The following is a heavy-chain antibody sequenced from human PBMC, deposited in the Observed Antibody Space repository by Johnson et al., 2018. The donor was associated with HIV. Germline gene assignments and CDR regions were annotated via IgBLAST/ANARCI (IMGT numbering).Heavy chain of an antibody. CDR3: ARIPGSGWEHDAFDI. Sequence: VQLVESGGGLVQTGGSLRLSCAASGFTFSSNYMSWVRQAPGKGLVWVARIYSDGSDKYYVDSVKGRFTISRDNAKNSLYLQMNSLRAEDTAVYYCARIPGSGWEHDAFDIWGQGTLVTVSS. J-gene: IGHJ3*02. V-gene: IGHV3-7*01. D-gene: IGHD6-19*01. CDR2: IYSDGSDK. CDR1: GFTFSSNY.